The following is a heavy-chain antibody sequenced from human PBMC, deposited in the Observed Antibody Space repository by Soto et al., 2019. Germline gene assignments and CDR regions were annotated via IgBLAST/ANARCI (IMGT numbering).Heavy chain of an antibody. J-gene: IGHJ6*02. D-gene: IGHD2-15*01. Sequence: PGGSLRLSCAASGFTFSSYGMHWVRQAPGKGLEWVAVIWYDGSNKYYADSVKGRFTISRDNSKNTLYLQMNSLGAEDTAVYYCARDPIYCSGGSCYYYYGMDVWGQGTTVTVPS. CDR3: ARDPIYCSGGSCYYYYGMDV. CDR2: IWYDGSNK. CDR1: GFTFSSYG. V-gene: IGHV3-33*01.